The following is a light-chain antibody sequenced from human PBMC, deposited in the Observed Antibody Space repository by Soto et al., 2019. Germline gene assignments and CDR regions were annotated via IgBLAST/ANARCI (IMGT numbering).Light chain of an antibody. V-gene: IGLV2-14*01. Sequence: QSALTQPASVSGSPGQSITISCTGTSSDVGGYNYVSWYQQYPGKAPKLIIYEVSNRPSGVSNRFSGSKSGNTGSLTISGLQGEDEADYYCNSYTSSSTVVFGGGTKLTVL. J-gene: IGLJ2*01. CDR3: NSYTSSSTVV. CDR1: SSDVGGYNY. CDR2: EVS.